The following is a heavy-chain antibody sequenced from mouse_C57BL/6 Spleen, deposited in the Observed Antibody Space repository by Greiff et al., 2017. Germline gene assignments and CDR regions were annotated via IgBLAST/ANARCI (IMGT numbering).Heavy chain of an antibody. J-gene: IGHJ2*01. CDR3: AREGVLGPPFDY. D-gene: IGHD4-1*01. Sequence: QVHVKQPGAELVKPGASVKLSCKASGYTFTSYWMHWVKQRPGRGLEWIGRIDPNSGGTKYNEKFKSKATLTVDKSSSTAYMQLSSLTSEDSAVYYCAREGVLGPPFDYWGQGTTLTVSS. CDR1: GYTFTSYW. V-gene: IGHV1-62-3*01. CDR2: IDPNSGGT.